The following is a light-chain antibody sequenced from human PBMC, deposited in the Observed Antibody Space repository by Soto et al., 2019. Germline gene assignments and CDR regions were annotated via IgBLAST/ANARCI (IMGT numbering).Light chain of an antibody. V-gene: IGLV2-14*01. Sequence: QSALTQPASVSGSPGQSSTISCTGTSSDVAGYNYVSWYQQHPGKAPKLMIYDVSNRPSGVSNRFSGSKSGNTASLTISGLQADDEADYYCRSYTSSSTLLYVFGTGTKLTVL. CDR3: RSYTSSSTLLYV. CDR1: SSDVAGYNY. J-gene: IGLJ1*01. CDR2: DVS.